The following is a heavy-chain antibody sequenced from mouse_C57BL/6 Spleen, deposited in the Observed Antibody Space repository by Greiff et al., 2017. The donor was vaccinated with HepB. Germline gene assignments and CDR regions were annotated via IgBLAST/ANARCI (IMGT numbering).Heavy chain of an antibody. D-gene: IGHD2-2*01. CDR3: ARGVTNDY. CDR1: GFTFSDYG. CDR2: ISSGSSTI. J-gene: IGHJ2*01. Sequence: EVKVVESGGGLVKPGGSLKLSCAASGFTFSDYGMHWVRQAPEKGLEWVAYISSGSSTIYYAATVKGRFTISRDNAKNTLFLQMTSLRSEDTAMYYCARGVTNDYWGQGTTLTVSS. V-gene: IGHV5-17*01.